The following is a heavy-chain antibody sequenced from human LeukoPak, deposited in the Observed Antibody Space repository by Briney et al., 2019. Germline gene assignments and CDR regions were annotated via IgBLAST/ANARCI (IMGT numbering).Heavy chain of an antibody. V-gene: IGHV4-34*01. CDR1: GGSFSRYY. Sequence: EPSETLSLTCAVYGGSFSRYYWIWIRQPPGKGRECIGEINHSGSTNYNPSLKSRVTISVDTSKNQFSLKLSSVTAAETAVYYCAREGYSSGTHYWGQGTLVTVSS. J-gene: IGHJ4*02. CDR2: INHSGST. CDR3: AREGYSSGTHY. D-gene: IGHD6-19*01.